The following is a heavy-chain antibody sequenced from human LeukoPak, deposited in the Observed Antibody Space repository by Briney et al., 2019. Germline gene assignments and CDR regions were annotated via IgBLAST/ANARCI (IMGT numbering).Heavy chain of an antibody. CDR2: ISYDGSNK. J-gene: IGHJ3*02. CDR3: AKNYYSDTSAYFRYAFDI. V-gene: IGHV3-30-3*01. Sequence: PGGSLRLSCAASGFTFSSYAMHWVRQAPGKGLEWVAVISYDGSNKYYADSVKGRFTISRDNSKNTLYLEMDSLRAEDTAVYYCAKNYYSDTSAYFRYAFDIWGQGTVVTVSS. CDR1: GFTFSSYA. D-gene: IGHD3-22*01.